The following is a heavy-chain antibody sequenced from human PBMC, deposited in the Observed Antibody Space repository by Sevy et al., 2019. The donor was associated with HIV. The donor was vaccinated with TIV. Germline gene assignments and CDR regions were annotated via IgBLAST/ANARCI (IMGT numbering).Heavy chain of an antibody. CDR3: VREGLGGFSYSLDC. CDR1: GFIFSSNS. V-gene: IGHV3-7*01. Sequence: GGSLRLSCVASGFIFSSNSMSWVRQAPGKGLEWVATMKEDGSEKYYVDSVKGRFTISRDNAKNSLYVQMNSLRAEDTAVYYCVREGLGGFSYSLDCWGQGTLVTVSS. CDR2: MKEDGSEK. J-gene: IGHJ4*02. D-gene: IGHD5-18*01.